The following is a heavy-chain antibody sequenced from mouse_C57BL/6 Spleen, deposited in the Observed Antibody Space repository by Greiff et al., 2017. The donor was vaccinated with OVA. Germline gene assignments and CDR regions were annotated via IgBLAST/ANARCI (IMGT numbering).Heavy chain of an antibody. J-gene: IGHJ4*01. CDR1: GYAFTNYL. CDR2: INPGSGGT. V-gene: IGHV1-54*01. CDR3: ARAGFRRYAKGY. Sequence: QVQLQQPGAELVRPGTSVKVSCKASGYAFTNYLIDWVKQRPGQGLEWIGVINPGSGGTNYNEKFKGKATLTADKSSSTAYMQLSSLTSEDSAVSVCARAGFRRYAKGYWGQGTSVTVSS.